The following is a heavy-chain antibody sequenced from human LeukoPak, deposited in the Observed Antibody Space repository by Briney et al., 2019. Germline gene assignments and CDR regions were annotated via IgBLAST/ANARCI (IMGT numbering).Heavy chain of an antibody. V-gene: IGHV4-4*07. D-gene: IGHD6-13*01. CDR3: ARLIAEVGGGTNYFDN. CDR2: VYISGDT. Sequence: SETLSLTCTVSGGSISTSYWSWIRQPAGKGLEWIGRVYISGDTKYNPSLKSRVTMSLDASKNQFSLWLRSVTAADTAVYYCARLIAEVGGGTNYFDNWGQGTLVTASS. CDR1: GGSISTSY. J-gene: IGHJ4*02.